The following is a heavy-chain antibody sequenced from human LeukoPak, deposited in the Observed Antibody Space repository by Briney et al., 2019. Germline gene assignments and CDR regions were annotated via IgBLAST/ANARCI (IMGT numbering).Heavy chain of an antibody. J-gene: IGHJ4*02. Sequence: PGGSLRLSCAASGFTFSSYGMHWVRPAPGEGLEWVAVISYDGSNKYYADSVKGRFTISRDNSKNTLYLQMNSLRAEDTAVYYCAKDGPVRFLEWLSYYFDYWGQGTLVTASS. CDR1: GFTFSSYG. CDR3: AKDGPVRFLEWLSYYFDY. D-gene: IGHD3-3*01. V-gene: IGHV3-30*18. CDR2: ISYDGSNK.